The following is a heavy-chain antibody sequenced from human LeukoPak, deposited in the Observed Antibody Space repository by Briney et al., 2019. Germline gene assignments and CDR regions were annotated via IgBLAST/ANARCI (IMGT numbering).Heavy chain of an antibody. CDR3: TRWLRRCSSTSCPLPLDV. J-gene: IGHJ6*04. CDR1: GFTFGDYA. V-gene: IGHV3-49*04. CDR2: IRSKAYGGTT. Sequence: GGSLRLSCTASGFTFGDYAMSWVRQAPGKGLEWVGFIRSKAYGGTTEYAASVKGRFTISRDDSKSIAYLQMNSLKTEDTAVYYCTRWLRRCSSTSCPLPLDVWGKGTTVTISS. D-gene: IGHD2-2*01.